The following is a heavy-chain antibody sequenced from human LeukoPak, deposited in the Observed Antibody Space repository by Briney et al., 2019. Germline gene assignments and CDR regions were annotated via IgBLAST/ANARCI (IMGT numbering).Heavy chain of an antibody. V-gene: IGHV4-34*01. Sequence: PSETLSLTCAVYGGSLSGYYWSWIRQPPGKGLEWIGEINHSGSTNYNPSLKSRVTISVDTSKNQFSLKLSSVTAADTAVYYCARDRPTLWFGEGNWFDPWGQGTLVTVSS. J-gene: IGHJ5*02. CDR2: INHSGST. CDR3: ARDRPTLWFGEGNWFDP. D-gene: IGHD3-10*01. CDR1: GGSLSGYY.